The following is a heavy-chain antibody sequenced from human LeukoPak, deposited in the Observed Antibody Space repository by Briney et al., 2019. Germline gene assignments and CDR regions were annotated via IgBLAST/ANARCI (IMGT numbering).Heavy chain of an antibody. Sequence: GGSLRLSCAASGFTFSRYDMSWVRQAPGKGLEWVAGISYDGTNKYYADSVKGRFTISRDNSKNTLYLQMNSLTAEDTAVYYCARVPYSGSYYGNNWGQGTLVTVSS. CDR3: ARVPYSGSYYGNN. V-gene: IGHV3-30*03. CDR1: GFTFSRYD. J-gene: IGHJ4*02. D-gene: IGHD1-26*01. CDR2: ISYDGTNK.